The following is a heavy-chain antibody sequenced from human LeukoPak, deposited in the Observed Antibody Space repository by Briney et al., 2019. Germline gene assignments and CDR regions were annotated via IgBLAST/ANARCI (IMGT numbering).Heavy chain of an antibody. J-gene: IGHJ3*02. CDR2: IHYSGST. Sequence: PSETLSLTCTVSGGSISSYYWSWIRQPPGKGLQWLGYIHYSGSTNYNPSLKSRVTISVNMSKNQFSLRLSSVTAADTAVYYCARDGYYDSSGYYYKLDAFDIWGQGTTVTVSS. V-gene: IGHV4-59*01. CDR3: ARDGYYDSSGYYYKLDAFDI. D-gene: IGHD3-22*01. CDR1: GGSISSYY.